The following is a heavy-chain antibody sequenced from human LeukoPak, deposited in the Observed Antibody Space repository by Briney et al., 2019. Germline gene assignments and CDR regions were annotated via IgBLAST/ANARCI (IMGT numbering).Heavy chain of an antibody. J-gene: IGHJ3*02. Sequence: SVKVSCKASGDTFSSYAIGWVLQAPGQGLEWIGRIIPIFGTANYAQKFQGRVTITTDESTSTAYMELSSLRSEDTAVYYCARNYYDSSGYYYVEDAFDIWGQGTMVTVSS. CDR3: ARNYYDSSGYYYVEDAFDI. CDR1: GDTFSSYA. D-gene: IGHD3-22*01. V-gene: IGHV1-69*05. CDR2: IIPIFGTA.